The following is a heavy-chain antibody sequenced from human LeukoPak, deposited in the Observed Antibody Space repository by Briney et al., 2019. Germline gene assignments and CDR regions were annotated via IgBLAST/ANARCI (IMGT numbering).Heavy chain of an antibody. J-gene: IGHJ4*02. D-gene: IGHD6-13*01. V-gene: IGHV1-18*01. Sequence: GASVKVSCKASGYTLTSYGISWVRQAPGQGLEWMGWISAYNGNTRYAQNLQGRVTMTTDTSTSTAYMELRRLRSDDTAVYYCTRDLPYSSSWESIDYWGQGTLVTVSS. CDR2: ISAYNGNT. CDR1: GYTLTSYG. CDR3: TRDLPYSSSWESIDY.